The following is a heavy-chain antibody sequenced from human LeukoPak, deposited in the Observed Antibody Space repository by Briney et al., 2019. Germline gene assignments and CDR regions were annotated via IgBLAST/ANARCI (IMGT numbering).Heavy chain of an antibody. Sequence: PGGSLRLSCAASGFTFSSYAMNWVRQPPGKGLEWVSYIISIVSNTYYRDSGKGRFTISRDNAKNSLYLQMNSLRAEDTAVYYCARVGPWVNPDYYYYMDVWGKGTTVTVSS. J-gene: IGHJ6*03. D-gene: IGHD1-14*01. CDR3: ARVGPWVNPDYYYYMDV. V-gene: IGHV3-48*03. CDR2: IISIVSNT. CDR1: GFTFSSYA.